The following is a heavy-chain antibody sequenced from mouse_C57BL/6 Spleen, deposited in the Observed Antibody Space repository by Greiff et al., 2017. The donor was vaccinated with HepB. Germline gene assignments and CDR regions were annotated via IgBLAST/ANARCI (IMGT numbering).Heavy chain of an antibody. CDR3: ARRGYDYDGGPFAY. D-gene: IGHD2-4*01. Sequence: VQLQQPGAELVMPGASVKLSCKASGYTFTSYWMHWVKQRPGQGLEWIGEIDPSDSYTNYNQKFKGKSTLTVDKSSSTAYMQLSSLTSEDSAVYYWARRGYDYDGGPFAYWGQGTLVTVSA. J-gene: IGHJ3*01. CDR2: IDPSDSYT. V-gene: IGHV1-69*01. CDR1: GYTFTSYW.